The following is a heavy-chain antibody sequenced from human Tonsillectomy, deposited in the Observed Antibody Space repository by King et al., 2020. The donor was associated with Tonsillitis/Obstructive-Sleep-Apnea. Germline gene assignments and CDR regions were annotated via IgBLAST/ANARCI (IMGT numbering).Heavy chain of an antibody. CDR3: ARERYASSGYYTWVFDY. D-gene: IGHD3-22*01. J-gene: IGHJ4*02. V-gene: IGHV1-69*10. CDR2: IIPILGIA. CDR1: GGTFSSYA. Sequence: QLVQSGAEVKKPGSSVKVSCKASGGTFSSYAISWVRQAPGQGLEWMGGIIPILGIANYAQKFQGRVTITADKSTSTAYMELSSLRSEATAVYYCARERYASSGYYTWVFDYWGRGTLVTVSS.